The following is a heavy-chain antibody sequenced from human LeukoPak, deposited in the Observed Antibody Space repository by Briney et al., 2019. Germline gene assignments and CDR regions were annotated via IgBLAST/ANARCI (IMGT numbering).Heavy chain of an antibody. Sequence: GGSLRLSCAASGFRFSNSWMYWVRQGPGKGPVWVSRMKTDGTRIEYADSVKGRFTISRDNAKNTLFLQMSSLRVEDTAVYSCARGADHGGSYYPDWGQGNRVTVSS. J-gene: IGHJ4*02. CDR3: ARGADHGGSYYPD. CDR2: MKTDGTRI. V-gene: IGHV3-74*01. D-gene: IGHD3-10*01. CDR1: GFRFSNSW.